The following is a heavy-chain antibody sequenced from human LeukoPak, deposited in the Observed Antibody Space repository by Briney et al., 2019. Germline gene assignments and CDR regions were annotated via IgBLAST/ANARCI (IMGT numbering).Heavy chain of an antibody. V-gene: IGHV4-34*01. D-gene: IGHD3-22*01. J-gene: IGHJ4*02. Sequence: PSETMSLTCAVYGGSFSGYYWSWIRQPPGKWREWIGEISHSGSTNYNPSLKSRVTISVDTSKNQFSLKLSSETAAYTPGYLCASEKFSWGLLPHLGYFDDSLERTKVTVSS. CDR2: ISHSGST. CDR1: GGSFSGYY. CDR3: ASEKFSWGLLPHLGYFDD.